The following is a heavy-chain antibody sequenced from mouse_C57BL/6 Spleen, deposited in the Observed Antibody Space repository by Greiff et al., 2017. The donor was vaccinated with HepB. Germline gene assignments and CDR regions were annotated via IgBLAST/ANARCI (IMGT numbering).Heavy chain of an antibody. CDR1: GFTFSSYA. CDR3: ARSHFYYGSSYGFAY. V-gene: IGHV5-4*01. D-gene: IGHD1-1*01. J-gene: IGHJ3*01. Sequence: EVQLQQSGGGLVKPGGSLKLSCAASGFTFSSYAMSWVRQTPEKRLEWVATISDGGSYTYYPDNVKGRFTISRDNAKNNLYLQMSHLKSEDTAMYYCARSHFYYGSSYGFAYWGQGTLVTVSA. CDR2: ISDGGSYT.